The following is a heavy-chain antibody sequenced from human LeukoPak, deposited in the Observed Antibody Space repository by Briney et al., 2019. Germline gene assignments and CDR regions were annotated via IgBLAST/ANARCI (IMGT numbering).Heavy chain of an antibody. V-gene: IGHV3-72*01. CDR1: GFTFSDHY. CDR2: TRNKANSYTT. J-gene: IGHJ4*02. CDR3: ARGTGCSGGSCYGLFDF. D-gene: IGHD2-15*01. Sequence: GGSLRLSCAASGFTFSDHYMDWVRQAPGKGLEWVGRTRNKANSYTTEYAASVKGRFTISRDDSKNSVCLQMNSLKTEDTAVYYCARGTGCSGGSCYGLFDFWGQGNLVTVSS.